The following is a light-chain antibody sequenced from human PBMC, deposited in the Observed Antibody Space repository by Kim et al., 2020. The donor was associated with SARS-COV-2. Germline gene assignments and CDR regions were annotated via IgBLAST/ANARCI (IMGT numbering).Light chain of an antibody. CDR3: QAWDSGTVVV. CDR2: QDI. J-gene: IGLJ3*02. CDR1: ELGDKY. Sequence: QGQTITGTDSGDELGDKYVFWFQQKAGQSPVLVICQDIKRPSGIPERFSASNSGNTATLTISGTQATDEAYYYCQAWDSGTVVVFGGGTKVTVL. V-gene: IGLV3-1*01.